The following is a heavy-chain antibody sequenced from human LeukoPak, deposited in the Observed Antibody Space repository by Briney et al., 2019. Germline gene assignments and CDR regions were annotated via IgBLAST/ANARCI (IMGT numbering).Heavy chain of an antibody. CDR3: TSPRYSSTWYFDS. J-gene: IGHJ4*02. V-gene: IGHV3-49*03. CDR1: GFTFGDYA. CDR2: IRSKAYGGTT. D-gene: IGHD6-13*01. Sequence: PGRSLRLSCTASGFTFGDYAMSWFRQAPGRGLEWVGFIRSKAYGGTTEYVASVKGRFIISRDDSKSIAYLQMNILKTEDTAVYYCTSPRYSSTWYFDSWGQGTLVTVSS.